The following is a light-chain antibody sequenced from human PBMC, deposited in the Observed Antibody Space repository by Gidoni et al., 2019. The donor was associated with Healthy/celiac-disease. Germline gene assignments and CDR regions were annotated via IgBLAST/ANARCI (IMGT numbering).Light chain of an antibody. Sequence: QSALTQPAPAPGSSGPATTIPCTGTSSDVGSYNLVSWYQQHPGKAPKRMIYEGSKRPSGVSNRFSGSKSGNTASLTISGLQAEDEADYYCCSYASSSTYVFGTGTKVTVL. CDR2: EGS. V-gene: IGLV2-23*01. J-gene: IGLJ1*01. CDR3: CSYASSSTYV. CDR1: SSDVGSYNL.